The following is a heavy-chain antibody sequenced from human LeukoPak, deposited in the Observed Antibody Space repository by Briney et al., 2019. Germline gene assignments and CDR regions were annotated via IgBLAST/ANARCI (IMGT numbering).Heavy chain of an antibody. CDR3: ARRRAVAGVNWFDP. Sequence: ASVKVSCKASGYTFISYGISWVRQAPGRGLEWMGWISSHNGYTKYAQKFQGRVTMTTDTSMSTAYMELGSLRSDDTAVYYCARRRAVAGVNWFDPWGQGTLVTGSS. J-gene: IGHJ5*02. CDR1: GYTFISYG. D-gene: IGHD6-19*01. CDR2: ISSHNGYT. V-gene: IGHV1-18*01.